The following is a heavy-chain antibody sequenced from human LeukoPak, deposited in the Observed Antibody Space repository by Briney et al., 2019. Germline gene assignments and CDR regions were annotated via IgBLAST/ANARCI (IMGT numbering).Heavy chain of an antibody. CDR2: IYYSGST. Sequence: SETLSLTCTVSGGSISSSSYYWGWIRQPPGKGLEWIGSIYYSGSTYYNPSLKSRVTISVDTSKNQFSLKLSSVTAADTAVYYCARKIQLWFRGGGHFDYWGQGTLVTVSS. D-gene: IGHD5-18*01. CDR1: GGSISSSSYY. CDR3: ARKIQLWFRGGGHFDY. V-gene: IGHV4-39*01. J-gene: IGHJ4*02.